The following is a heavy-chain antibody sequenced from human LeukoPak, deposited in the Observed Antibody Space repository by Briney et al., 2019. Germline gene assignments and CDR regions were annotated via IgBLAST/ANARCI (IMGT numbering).Heavy chain of an antibody. CDR3: AKRLGVVVPAAIRGRYYYYYMDV. J-gene: IGHJ6*03. D-gene: IGHD2-2*02. Sequence: PGGSLRLSCAASGFTFSSYTMSWVRQAPGKGLEWVSGISGSGGSTYYADSVKGRFTISRDNSKNTLYLQMNSLRAEDTAVYYCAKRLGVVVPAAIRGRYYYYYMDVWGKGTTVTVSS. CDR2: ISGSGGST. CDR1: GFTFSSYT. V-gene: IGHV3-23*01.